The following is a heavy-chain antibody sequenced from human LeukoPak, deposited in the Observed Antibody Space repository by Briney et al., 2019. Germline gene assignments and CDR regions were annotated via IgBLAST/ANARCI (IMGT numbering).Heavy chain of an antibody. Sequence: GGSLRLSCAVSGITLSNYGMSWVRQAPGKGLEWVAGISDSGGRTNYAASVKGRFTISRDNPKNTIYLQMTSLRAEDTAVYFCAKRGVVIRVILGGFHKEAYYFDSWGQGALVTVSS. J-gene: IGHJ4*02. D-gene: IGHD3-22*01. V-gene: IGHV3-23*01. CDR2: ISDSGGRT. CDR1: GITLSNYG. CDR3: AKRGVVIRVILGGFHKEAYYFDS.